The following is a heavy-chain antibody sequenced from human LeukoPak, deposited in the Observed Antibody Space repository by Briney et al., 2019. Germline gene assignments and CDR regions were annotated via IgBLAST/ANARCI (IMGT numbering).Heavy chain of an antibody. Sequence: ASVKVSCKASGYTFTSYDMHWVRQAPGHGLEWMGIINPSGDSTSYAQKFQGRVNMTRDTSKSTVYMELSSLRSEDTAVYYCASVLYCGADCYSGRYFFDYWGQGTLVTVSS. V-gene: IGHV1-46*01. D-gene: IGHD2-21*02. CDR1: GYTFTSYD. CDR2: INPSGDST. CDR3: ASVLYCGADCYSGRYFFDY. J-gene: IGHJ4*02.